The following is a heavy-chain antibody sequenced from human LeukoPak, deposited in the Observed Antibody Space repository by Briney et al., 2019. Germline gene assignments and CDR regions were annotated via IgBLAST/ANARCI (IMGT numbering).Heavy chain of an antibody. Sequence: LSLTCTISRGSISTYYWSWIRQPPGKGLGWVSYISSSGSTIYYADSVKGRFTISRDNAKNSLYLQMNSLRAEDTAVYYCARDSGYCSGGSCWGFDPWGQGTLVTVSS. J-gene: IGHJ5*02. D-gene: IGHD2-15*01. CDR2: ISSSGSTI. CDR1: RGSISTYY. CDR3: ARDSGYCSGGSCWGFDP. V-gene: IGHV3-11*01.